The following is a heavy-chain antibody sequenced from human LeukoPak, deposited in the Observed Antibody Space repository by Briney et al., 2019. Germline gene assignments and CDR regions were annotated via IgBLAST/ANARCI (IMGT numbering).Heavy chain of an antibody. CDR1: GYTFTSYG. V-gene: IGHV1-8*02. CDR3: ARLREDAFDI. CDR2: MNPNSGNT. Sequence: EASVQVSCKASGYTFTSYGISWVRQATGQGLEWMGWMNPNSGNTGYAQKFQGRVTMTRNTSISTAYMELSSLRSEDTAVYYCARLREDAFDIWGQGTMVTVSS. J-gene: IGHJ3*02.